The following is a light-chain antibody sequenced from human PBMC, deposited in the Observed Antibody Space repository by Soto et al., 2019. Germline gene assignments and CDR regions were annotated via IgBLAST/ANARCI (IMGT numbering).Light chain of an antibody. CDR1: SSDVGSYNL. CDR3: CSYAGSSPV. Sequence: QSALTQPASVSGSPGQSITISCTGTSSDVGSYNLVSWYQQHPGKAPKLMIYEGSKRPSGVSNRFSGSKSGNTASLTISGLQAEDEADYYCCSYAGSSPVFGTGTKLTVL. CDR2: EGS. J-gene: IGLJ1*01. V-gene: IGLV2-23*01.